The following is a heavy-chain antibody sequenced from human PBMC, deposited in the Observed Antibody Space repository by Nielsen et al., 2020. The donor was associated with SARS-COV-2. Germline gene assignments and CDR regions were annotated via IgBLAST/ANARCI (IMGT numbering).Heavy chain of an antibody. V-gene: IGHV3-11*05. CDR3: AKDIDCSSTSCFVFDY. D-gene: IGHD2-2*01. J-gene: IGHJ4*02. CDR1: GFTFSDYH. Sequence: GGSLRLSCAASGFTFSDYHMTWIRQAPGRGLEWVSYISGTGSHTNYADSVKGRFTISRDNAKNSLYLQMNSLRAEDTALYYCAKDIDCSSTSCFVFDYWGQGTLVTVSS. CDR2: ISGTGSHT.